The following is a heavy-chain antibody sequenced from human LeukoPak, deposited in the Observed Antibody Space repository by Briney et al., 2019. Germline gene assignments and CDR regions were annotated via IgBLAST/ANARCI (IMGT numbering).Heavy chain of an antibody. V-gene: IGHV4-39*07. CDR1: GGSISSSSYY. J-gene: IGHJ4*02. CDR3: ARGQWGYCSSTSCYDGMDY. D-gene: IGHD2-2*01. Sequence: SETLSLTCTVSGGSISSSSYYWGWIRQPPGKGLEWIRSIYYSGSTYYNPSLKSRVTISVDTSKNQFSLKLSSVTAADTAVYYCARGQWGYCSSTSCYDGMDYWGQGTLVTVSS. CDR2: IYYSGST.